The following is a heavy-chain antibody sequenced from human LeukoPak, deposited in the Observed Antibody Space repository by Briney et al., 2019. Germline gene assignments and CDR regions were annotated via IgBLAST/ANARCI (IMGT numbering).Heavy chain of an antibody. CDR2: IKKDGSEK. D-gene: IGHD5-18*01. Sequence: GGSLRLSCVASGFSFDSYWMSWVRQAPGKGLEWVANIKKDGSEKYYVDSVKGRFTISRDNAKKSLYLQMNSLGAEDTAVYYCARHLSGITGYTYGRGIDYWGQGTLLTVSS. CDR1: GFSFDSYW. J-gene: IGHJ4*02. CDR3: ARHLSGITGYTYGRGIDY. V-gene: IGHV3-7*01.